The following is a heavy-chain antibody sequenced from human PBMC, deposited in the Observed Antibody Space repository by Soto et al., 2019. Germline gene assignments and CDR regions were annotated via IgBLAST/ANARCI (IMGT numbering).Heavy chain of an antibody. V-gene: IGHV2-5*02. CDR2: IYWDDDK. CDR3: AHSLVDTAMAGWGGDYYYGMDV. Sequence: QITLKESGPTLVKPTQTLTLTCTFSGFSLSTSGVGVGWIRQPPGKALEWLALIYWDDDKRYSPSLKSRLTITKDTSKNQVVLTMTNMDPVDTATYYCAHSLVDTAMAGWGGDYYYGMDVWGQGTMVTVSS. J-gene: IGHJ6*02. CDR1: GFSLSTSGVG. D-gene: IGHD5-18*01.